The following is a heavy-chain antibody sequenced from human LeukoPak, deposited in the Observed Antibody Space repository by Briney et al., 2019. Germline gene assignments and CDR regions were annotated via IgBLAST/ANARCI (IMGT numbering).Heavy chain of an antibody. D-gene: IGHD3-22*01. CDR2: IIPIVGTT. CDR3: ARGGYYYDSSGYSHLPDY. Sequence: GASVTVSFKASGGTFSSYAFSWVRQAPGQGLEWMGGIIPIVGTTNYAQMFQARVTITADESTSTAYMELSSLRSEDTAVYYCARGGYYYDSSGYSHLPDYWGQGTLVTVSA. J-gene: IGHJ4*02. CDR1: GGTFSSYA. V-gene: IGHV1-69*13.